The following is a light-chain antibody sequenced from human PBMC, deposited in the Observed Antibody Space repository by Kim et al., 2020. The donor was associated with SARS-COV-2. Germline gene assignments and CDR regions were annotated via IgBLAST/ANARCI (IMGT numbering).Light chain of an antibody. CDR1: QHISSY. V-gene: IGKV1-13*02. J-gene: IGKJ4*02. CDR3: QQFNSYPR. Sequence: AIQLTQSPPSLSASVGDRITITCRASQHISSYLAWYQQKPGKAPNLLIYGASYLASGVPSRFSGSGSGTDFTLTISSLQPEDFATYYYQQFNSYPRFRRGTKVE. CDR2: GAS.